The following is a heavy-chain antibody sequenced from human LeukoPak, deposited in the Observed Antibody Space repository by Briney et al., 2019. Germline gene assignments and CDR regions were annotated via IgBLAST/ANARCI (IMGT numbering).Heavy chain of an antibody. J-gene: IGHJ4*02. CDR1: GGSISSSSYY. CDR3: ARSGLVPGYFDY. Sequence: SETLSLTCTVSGGSISSSSYYWGWIRQPPGKGLEWIGSIYYSGSTNYNPSLKSRVTISVDTSKNQFSLKLSSVTAADTAVYYCARSGLVPGYFDYWGQGTLVTVSS. D-gene: IGHD2-2*01. V-gene: IGHV4-39*07. CDR2: IYYSGST.